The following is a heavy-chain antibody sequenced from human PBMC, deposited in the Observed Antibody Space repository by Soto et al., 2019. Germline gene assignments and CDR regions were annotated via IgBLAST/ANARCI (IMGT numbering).Heavy chain of an antibody. CDR3: ARRVPYYYDSSGYSREAFDI. D-gene: IGHD3-22*01. V-gene: IGHV4-39*01. CDR1: GGSISSSSYY. J-gene: IGHJ3*02. CDR2: IYYSGST. Sequence: SETLSLTCTVSGGSISSSSYYCGWIRLPPGKGLEWIGSIYYSGSTYYNPSRQSRVTISVDTSKNQFSLKLSPVTAADTAVYYCARRVPYYYDSSGYSREAFDIWGQGTMVT.